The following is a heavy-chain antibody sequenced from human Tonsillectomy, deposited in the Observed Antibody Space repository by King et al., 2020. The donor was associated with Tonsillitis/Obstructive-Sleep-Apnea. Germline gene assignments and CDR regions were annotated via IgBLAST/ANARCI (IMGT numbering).Heavy chain of an antibody. D-gene: IGHD7-27*01. J-gene: IGHJ4*02. V-gene: IGHV1-18*01. Sequence: QLVQSGTEVKMPGASVKVSCKASGYTFASYGISWVRQAPGQGLEWMGWINAYNGNTNYVQKPQGRLTRTTDTSTSTVYMELRSLGSDDTAVYYCARDLGLRAGGYWGQGTLVTVSS. CDR2: INAYNGNT. CDR3: ARDLGLRAGGY. CDR1: GYTFASYG.